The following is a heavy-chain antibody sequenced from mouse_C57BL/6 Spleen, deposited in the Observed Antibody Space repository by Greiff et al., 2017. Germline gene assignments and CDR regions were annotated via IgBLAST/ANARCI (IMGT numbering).Heavy chain of an antibody. V-gene: IGHV7-1*01. Sequence: EVQLVESGGGLVQSGRSLRLSCATSGFTFSDFYMEWVRQAPGKGLEWIAASRNKANDYTTEYSASVKGRFIVSRDTSQSILYLQMNALRAEDTAIYYCARANYYGSSYEDDWGQGTTLTVSS. CDR1: GFTFSDFY. D-gene: IGHD1-1*01. CDR2: SRNKANDYTT. CDR3: ARANYYGSSYEDD. J-gene: IGHJ2*01.